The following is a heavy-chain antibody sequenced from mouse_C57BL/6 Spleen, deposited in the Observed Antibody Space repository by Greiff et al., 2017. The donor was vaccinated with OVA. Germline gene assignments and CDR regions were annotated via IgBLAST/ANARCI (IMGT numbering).Heavy chain of an antibody. J-gene: IGHJ3*01. CDR3: ARGMYDYDEAWFAY. CDR1: GYTFTDYN. Sequence: VQLQQSGPELVKPGASVKIPCKASGYTFTDYNMDWVKQSHGKSLEWIGDINPNNGGTIYNQKFKGKATLTVDKSSSTAYMELRSLTSEDTAVYYCARGMYDYDEAWFAYWGQGTLVTVSA. CDR2: INPNNGGT. D-gene: IGHD2-4*01. V-gene: IGHV1-18*01.